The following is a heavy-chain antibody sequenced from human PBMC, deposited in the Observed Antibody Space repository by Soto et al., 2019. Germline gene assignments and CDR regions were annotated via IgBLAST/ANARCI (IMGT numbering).Heavy chain of an antibody. V-gene: IGHV1-2*02. CDR1: GYTFTGYY. CDR2: INPNSGGT. D-gene: IGHD3-3*01. Sequence: ASVKVSCKASGYTFTGYYMHWVRQAPGQGLEWMGWINPNSGGTNYAQKFQGRVTMTRDTSISTAYMELSRLRSDDTAVYYCARDHYDFWSGYSSTLNWFDPWGQGTLVTVPQ. J-gene: IGHJ5*02. CDR3: ARDHYDFWSGYSSTLNWFDP.